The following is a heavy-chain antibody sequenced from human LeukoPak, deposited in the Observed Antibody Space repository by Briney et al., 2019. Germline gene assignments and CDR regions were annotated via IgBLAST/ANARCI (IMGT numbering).Heavy chain of an antibody. CDR2: INTDGSST. CDR1: GFTFSNYW. J-gene: IGHJ4*02. D-gene: IGHD3-22*01. V-gene: IGHV3-74*01. CDR3: ARSLLYYYDSSGPEN. Sequence: GGSLRLSCAASGFTFSNYWMHWGRQAPGKGLAWVSRINTDGSSTSYADSVKGRSTISRDNAKNTLYLQMNSLRVEDTAVYYCARSLLYYYDSSGPENWGQGSLVTVSS.